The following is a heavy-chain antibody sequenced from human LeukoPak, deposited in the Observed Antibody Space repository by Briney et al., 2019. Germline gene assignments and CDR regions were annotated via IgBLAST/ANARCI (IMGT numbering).Heavy chain of an antibody. J-gene: IGHJ4*02. Sequence: SGTLSLICAVSGGSISRSNWWSWVRQPPGKGLEWIGDILHRGNTNYNASLRSRLTISLDKSRNQFSLQLSSVTAADTAVYYCAGYNIPYTFEFWGPGTVVTVSS. CDR3: AGYNIPYTFEF. D-gene: IGHD1-14*01. CDR1: GGSISRSNW. V-gene: IGHV4-4*02. CDR2: ILHRGNT.